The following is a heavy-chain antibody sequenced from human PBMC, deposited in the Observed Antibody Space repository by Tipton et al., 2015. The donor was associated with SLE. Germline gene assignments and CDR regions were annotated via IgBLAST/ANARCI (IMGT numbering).Heavy chain of an antibody. Sequence: SLRLSCAASGFTFSSYDMSWVRQAPGKGLEWVSVIYSGGSTYYADSVKGRFTISRDNSKNTLYLQMNSLRAEDTAVYYCARGGRGYGDLDYWGQGTLVTVSS. CDR2: IYSGGST. J-gene: IGHJ4*02. D-gene: IGHD4-17*01. CDR1: GFTFSSYD. CDR3: ARGGRGYGDLDY. V-gene: IGHV3-53*05.